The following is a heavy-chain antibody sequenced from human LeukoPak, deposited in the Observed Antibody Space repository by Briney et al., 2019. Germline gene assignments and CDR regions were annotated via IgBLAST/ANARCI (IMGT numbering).Heavy chain of an antibody. CDR2: IYSGGST. D-gene: IGHD5-18*01. V-gene: IGHV3-66*01. J-gene: IGHJ4*02. CDR3: ARDGGYSYGYSLDY. Sequence: GGSLRLSCAASGFTVSSNYMSWVRQAPGKGLEWVSVIYSGGSTYYADSVKGRFTISRDNSKNTLYLQMNSLRVEDTAVYYCARDGGYSYGYSLDYWGQGTLVTVSS. CDR1: GFTVSSNY.